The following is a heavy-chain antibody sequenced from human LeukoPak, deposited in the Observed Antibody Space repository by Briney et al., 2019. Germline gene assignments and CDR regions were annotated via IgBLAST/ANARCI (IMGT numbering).Heavy chain of an antibody. V-gene: IGHV4-39*07. D-gene: IGHD2-15*01. Sequence: SETLSLTCTVSGASISSSINYWGWIRQPPGQGLEWIGSIYYGESANYNTSLKSRVTISVDTSKNQFSLKLSSVTAADTAVYYCATTEGWWEPQPWFDYWGQGTLVTVSS. CDR3: ATTEGWWEPQPWFDY. J-gene: IGHJ4*02. CDR2: IYYGESA. CDR1: GASISSSINY.